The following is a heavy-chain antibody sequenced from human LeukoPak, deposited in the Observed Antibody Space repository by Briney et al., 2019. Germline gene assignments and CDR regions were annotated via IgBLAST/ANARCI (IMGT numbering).Heavy chain of an antibody. D-gene: IGHD3-22*01. CDR3: ARKGGYYDSSGYYSGFDY. CDR1: GGSISSSSYY. Sequence: SETLSPTCTVSGGSISSSSYYWGWIRQPPGKGLEWIGSIYYSGSTYYNPSLKSRDTISVDTSKNQFSLKLSSVTAADTAVYYCARKGGYYDSSGYYSGFDYWGQGTLVTVSS. J-gene: IGHJ4*02. V-gene: IGHV4-39*01. CDR2: IYYSGST.